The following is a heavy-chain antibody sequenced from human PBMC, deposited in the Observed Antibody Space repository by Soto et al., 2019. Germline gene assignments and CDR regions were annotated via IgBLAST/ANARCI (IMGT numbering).Heavy chain of an antibody. CDR2: IYHSGST. Sequence: PSETLSLTCAVSGGSISSGGYSWSWIRQPPGKGLEWIGYIYHSGSTYYNPSLKSRVTISVDTSKNQFSLKLSSVTAADTAVYYCARLWGWYFDSLGQGALVTVS. CDR1: GGSISSGGYS. CDR3: ARLWGWYFDS. V-gene: IGHV4-30-2*02. D-gene: IGHD2-21*01. J-gene: IGHJ4*02.